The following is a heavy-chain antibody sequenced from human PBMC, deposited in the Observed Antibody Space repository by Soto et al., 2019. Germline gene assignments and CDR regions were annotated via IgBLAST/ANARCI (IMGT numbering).Heavy chain of an antibody. D-gene: IGHD2-21*02. V-gene: IGHV2-5*02. J-gene: IGHJ6*02. Sequence: QITLKESGPTLVKPTQTLTLTCTFSRFSLSTSGVGVGWIRQPPGKALEWLALTYWDDGKRYSPSLSSRININKDTHKTQVVLTMTNIEPLNTATYYTIQLRCGGDGLQSYASDYCSGMDVWGQGTTVTVS. CDR2: TYWDDGK. CDR1: RFSLSTSGVG. CDR3: IQLRCGGDGLQSYASDYCSGMDV.